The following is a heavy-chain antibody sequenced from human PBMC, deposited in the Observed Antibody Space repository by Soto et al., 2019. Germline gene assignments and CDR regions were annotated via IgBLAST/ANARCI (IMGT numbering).Heavy chain of an antibody. CDR3: ARSIRSRIEASLKGFWFDP. V-gene: IGHV1-8*01. CDR1: GYTFTSYD. Sequence: ASVKVSCKASGYTFTSYDINWVRQATGQGLEWMGWMNPNSGNTGYAQKFQGRVTMTRNTSISTAYMELSSLRSEDTAVYYCARSIRSRIEASLKGFWFDPWGQGTMVTVSS. CDR2: MNPNSGNT. D-gene: IGHD6-6*01. J-gene: IGHJ5*02.